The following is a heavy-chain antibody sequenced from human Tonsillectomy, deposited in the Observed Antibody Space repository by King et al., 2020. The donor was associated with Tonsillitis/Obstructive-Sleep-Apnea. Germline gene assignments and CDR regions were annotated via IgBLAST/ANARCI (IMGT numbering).Heavy chain of an antibody. V-gene: IGHV4-39*01. CDR3: ARTLLWFRELLCWFDP. CDR1: GGSISSSSYY. CDR2: IYYSGST. Sequence: QLQESGPGLVKPSETLSLTCTVSGGSISSSSYYWGWIRQPPGKGLEWIGSIYYSGSTYYNPSLKSRVTISVDTSKNQLSLKLSSVTAADTAVYYCARTLLWFRELLCWFDPWGQGTLVTVSS. J-gene: IGHJ5*02. D-gene: IGHD3-10*01.